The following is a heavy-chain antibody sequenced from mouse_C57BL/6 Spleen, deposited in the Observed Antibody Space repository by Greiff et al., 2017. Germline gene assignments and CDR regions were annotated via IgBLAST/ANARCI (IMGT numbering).Heavy chain of an antibody. CDR3: ARSNSNYEYFDV. CDR2: IDPSDSET. D-gene: IGHD2-5*01. Sequence: QVQLQQPGAELVRPGSSVKLSCKASGYTFTSYWMHWVKQRPIQGLEWIGNIDPSDSETHYNQKFKDKATLTVDKSSSTAYMQLSSLTSADSAVYYCARSNSNYEYFDVWGTGTTVTVSS. V-gene: IGHV1-52*01. J-gene: IGHJ1*03. CDR1: GYTFTSYW.